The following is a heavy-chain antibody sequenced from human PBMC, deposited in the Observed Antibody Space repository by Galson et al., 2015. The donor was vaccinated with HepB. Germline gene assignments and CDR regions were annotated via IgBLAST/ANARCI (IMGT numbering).Heavy chain of an antibody. J-gene: IGHJ5*02. CDR2: TYYRSTWFS. D-gene: IGHD6-6*01. CDR3: SRGGLVKAARGGLAWLDP. CDR1: GDSVSSNSAA. V-gene: IGHV6-1*01. Sequence: CAISGDSVSSNSAAWNWIRQSPSRGLEWLGRTYYRSTWFSDYAVSVRGRITINSDTSKNQFSLQLNSVTPEDTAVYYCSRGGLVKAARGGLAWLDPWGQGTLVTVSS.